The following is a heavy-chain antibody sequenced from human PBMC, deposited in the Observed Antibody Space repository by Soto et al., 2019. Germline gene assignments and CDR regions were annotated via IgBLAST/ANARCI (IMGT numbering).Heavy chain of an antibody. J-gene: IGHJ3*02. V-gene: IGHV1-18*01. CDR3: ASCQYYYGSSGYYYVDAFDI. Sequence: ASVKVSCKASGYTFTSYGISWVRQAPGQGLEWMGWISAYNGNTNYAQKLQGRVTMTTDTSTSTAYMELRSLRSDDTAVYYCASCQYYYGSSGYYYVDAFDIWGQGTMVTVSS. D-gene: IGHD3-22*01. CDR2: ISAYNGNT. CDR1: GYTFTSYG.